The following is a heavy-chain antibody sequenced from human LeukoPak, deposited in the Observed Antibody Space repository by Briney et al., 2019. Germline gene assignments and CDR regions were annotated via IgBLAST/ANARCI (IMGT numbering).Heavy chain of an antibody. CDR1: GVSISSSNSY. D-gene: IGHD3/OR15-3a*01. V-gene: IGHV4-39*01. Sequence: SETLSLTCTVSGVSISSSNSYWGWIRQPPGKILEWIGSICYTGNTYYNASLKSRVTISIDTSKNQISLRLTSVTATDTAMYYCARQTGSGLFTLPGGQGTLVTVSS. CDR2: ICYTGNT. CDR3: ARQTGSGLFTLP. J-gene: IGHJ4*02.